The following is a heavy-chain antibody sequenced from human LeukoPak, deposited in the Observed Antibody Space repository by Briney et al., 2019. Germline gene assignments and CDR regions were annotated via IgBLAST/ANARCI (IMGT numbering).Heavy chain of an antibody. D-gene: IGHD3-22*01. Sequence: SETLSLTCAVYGGSFSGYYWSWIRQPPGKGLEWIGEINHSGSTNYNPSLKSRVTISVDTSKNQFSLKLSSVTAADTAVYYCARASSGYISAFDIWGQGTMVTVSS. CDR2: INHSGST. V-gene: IGHV4-34*01. J-gene: IGHJ3*02. CDR3: ARASSGYISAFDI. CDR1: GGSFSGYY.